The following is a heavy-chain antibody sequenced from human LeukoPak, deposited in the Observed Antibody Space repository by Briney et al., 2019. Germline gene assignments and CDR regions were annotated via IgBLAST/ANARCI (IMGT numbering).Heavy chain of an antibody. CDR3: ARHSYYYDSSGYYTGPQDY. CDR2: IYPGDSDT. V-gene: IGHV5-51*01. CDR1: GYIFTSYW. Sequence: GASLKISCKCSGYIFTSYWIGWVRQLPGKGLEWMGIIYPGDSDTRYSPSFQGQVTISADKSISTAYLQWSSLKASDTAMYYCARHSYYYDSSGYYTGPQDYWGQGTLVTVSS. J-gene: IGHJ4*02. D-gene: IGHD3-22*01.